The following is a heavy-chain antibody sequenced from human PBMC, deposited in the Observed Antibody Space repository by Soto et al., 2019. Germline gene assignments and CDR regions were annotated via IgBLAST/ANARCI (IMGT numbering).Heavy chain of an antibody. D-gene: IGHD2-15*01. V-gene: IGHV3-23*01. J-gene: IGHJ4*02. Sequence: PGGSLRLSCAASGFTFSSYAMSWVRQAPGKGLEWVSAISGSGGSTYYADSVKGRFTISRDNSKNTLYLQMNGLRPEDTAVYYCAKVSISKSSAVTFDSWGQGTLVTVSS. CDR1: GFTFSSYA. CDR2: ISGSGGST. CDR3: AKVSISKSSAVTFDS.